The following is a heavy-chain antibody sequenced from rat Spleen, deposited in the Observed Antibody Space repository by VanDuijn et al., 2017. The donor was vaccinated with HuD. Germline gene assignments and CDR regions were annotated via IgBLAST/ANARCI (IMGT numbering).Heavy chain of an antibody. V-gene: IGHV2-41*01. D-gene: IGHD1-4*01. CDR3: AREGVRVYDYVLDA. CDR1: GFSLTTYN. Sequence: QVQLKESGPGLVQPSQTLSLTCTVAGFSLTTYNVHWLRQPPGKGLEWMGIIWNTGGTRYNSALKSRLSISRDTSKSQVFLKMNSLQAEDIATYYCAREGVRVYDYVLDAWGQGASVTVSS. CDR2: IWNTGGT. J-gene: IGHJ4*01.